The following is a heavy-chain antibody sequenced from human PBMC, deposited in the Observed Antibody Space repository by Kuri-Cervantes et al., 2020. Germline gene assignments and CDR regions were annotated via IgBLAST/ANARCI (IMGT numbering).Heavy chain of an antibody. CDR1: GFTFSNAW. CDR3: ATDLRWELAGFSH. Sequence: GESLKISCAASGFTFSNAWMSWVRQAPGKGLEWVGRIQSKTDGGTTDYAAPVKGRFTISRDDSKNTLYLQMNSLTSEDTAVYYCATDLRWELAGFSHWGQGTLVTVSS. D-gene: IGHD4-23*01. V-gene: IGHV3-15*01. J-gene: IGHJ4*02. CDR2: IQSKTDGGTT.